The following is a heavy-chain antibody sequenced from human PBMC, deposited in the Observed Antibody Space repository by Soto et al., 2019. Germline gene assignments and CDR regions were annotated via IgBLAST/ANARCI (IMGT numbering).Heavy chain of an antibody. Sequence: PSETLSLTCAVSGYSISSSNWWGWIRQPPGKGLEWIGYIYYSGTTYYNPSLKSRVTMSVDTSKNQFSLKLTAVTAVDSAVYYCARREIQGPIDYWGQVTLVTVS. J-gene: IGHJ4*02. CDR3: ARREIQGPIDY. CDR1: GYSISSSNW. D-gene: IGHD1-26*01. V-gene: IGHV4-28*01. CDR2: IYYSGTT.